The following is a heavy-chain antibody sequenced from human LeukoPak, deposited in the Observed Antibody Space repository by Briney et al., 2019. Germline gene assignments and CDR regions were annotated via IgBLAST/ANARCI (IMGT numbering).Heavy chain of an antibody. J-gene: IGHJ2*01. V-gene: IGHV4-31*03. CDR1: GGSISSVGYY. D-gene: IGHD5-12*01. Sequence: SETLSLTCTVSGGSISSVGYYWSWIRQHPGKGLEWIGYIYYSGSTYYNPSLKSRVTISVDTSKNQFSLKLSSVTAADTAVYYCARRDSSGPGSGYLYWYFDLWGRGTLVTVSS. CDR3: ARRDSSGPGSGYLYWYFDL. CDR2: IYYSGST.